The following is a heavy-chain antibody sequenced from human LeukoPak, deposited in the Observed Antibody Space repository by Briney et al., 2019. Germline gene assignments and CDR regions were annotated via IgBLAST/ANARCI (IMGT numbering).Heavy chain of an antibody. J-gene: IGHJ6*02. CDR1: GFTFSSYS. V-gene: IGHV3-21*01. Sequence: GGSLRLSCAASGFTFSSYSMNWVRQAPGKGLEWVSSISSSSSYIYYADSVKGRFTISRDNAKNSLYLQMNSLRAEDTAVYYCCSSGGTYYYHGMDVWGQGTTVTVSS. CDR3: CSSGGTYYYHGMDV. D-gene: IGHD1-26*01. CDR2: ISSSSSYI.